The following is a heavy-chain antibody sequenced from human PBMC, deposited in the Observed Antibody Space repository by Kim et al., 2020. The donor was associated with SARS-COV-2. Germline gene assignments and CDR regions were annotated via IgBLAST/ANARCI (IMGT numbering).Heavy chain of an antibody. J-gene: IGHJ6*03. V-gene: IGHV1-69*13. CDR2: IIPIFGTA. Sequence: SVKVSCKASGGTFSSYAISWVRQAPGQGLEWMGGIIPIFGTANYAQKFQGRVTITADESTSTAYMELSSLRSEDTAVYYCARDLSGLTGGDYGRNYYYYYYMDVWGKGTTVTVSS. CDR1: GGTFSSYA. CDR3: ARDLSGLTGGDYGRNYYYYYYMDV. D-gene: IGHD4-17*01.